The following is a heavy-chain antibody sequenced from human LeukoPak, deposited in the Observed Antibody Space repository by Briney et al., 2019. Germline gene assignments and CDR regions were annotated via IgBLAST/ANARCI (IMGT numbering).Heavy chain of an antibody. CDR2: INPNSGGT. V-gene: IGHV1-2*02. J-gene: IGHJ3*02. Sequence: ASVKVSCKASGYTFTGYYMHWVRQAPGQGLEWMGWINPNSGGTNYAQKSQGRVTMTRDTSISTAYMELSRLRSDDTAVYYCASPGGPSFSGRHDAFDIWGQGTMVTVSS. CDR1: GYTFTGYY. D-gene: IGHD1-26*01. CDR3: ASPGGPSFSGRHDAFDI.